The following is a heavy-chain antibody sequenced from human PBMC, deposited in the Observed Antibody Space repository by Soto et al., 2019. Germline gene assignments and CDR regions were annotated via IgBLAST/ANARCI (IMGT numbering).Heavy chain of an antibody. CDR2: IIPMSATR. D-gene: IGHD3-3*01. V-gene: IGHV1-69*01. J-gene: IGHJ4*02. CDR1: GGSFSSYA. CDR3: ARPIRYYDVWRDYPPFDY. Sequence: QVQLVQSGAEVKKPGSSVKVSCKAPGGSFSSYAINWVRQAPGQGLEGMGGIIPMSATRTYAQKFQDRVTITAHESSTTVYMELSSLQSEDTAVYYCARPIRYYDVWRDYPPFDYWGQGTLVTVSS.